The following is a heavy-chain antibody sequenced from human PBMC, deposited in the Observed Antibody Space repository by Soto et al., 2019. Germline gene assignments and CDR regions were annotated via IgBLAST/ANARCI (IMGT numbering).Heavy chain of an antibody. CDR2: IYHTGNA. CDR1: GDSISNSRFY. Sequence: SETLSLTCSVSGDSISNSRFYWAWIRQPPGEGLEWIGSIYHTGNAYYNPSLKSRVTISVDTSKNQFSLKLSSVTAADTAVYYCARTLYSYGPRFDYWGQGTLVTVSS. D-gene: IGHD5-18*01. J-gene: IGHJ4*02. CDR3: ARTLYSYGPRFDY. V-gene: IGHV4-39*07.